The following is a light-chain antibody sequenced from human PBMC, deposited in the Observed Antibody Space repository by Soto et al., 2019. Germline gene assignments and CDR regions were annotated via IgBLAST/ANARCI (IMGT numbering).Light chain of an antibody. CDR2: DAS. CDR1: QSISRK. CDR3: QHQHTGPPFI. J-gene: IGKJ3*01. V-gene: IGKV3-15*01. Sequence: EIVMTQSPATLSVSPGERATLSCRASQSISRKLAWYQQKPGQAPRLLIYDASSRATGIPARFSGSGSGTDFPLPTRSLQSKDFAFYNCQHQHTGPPFIFGLGTKVNIK.